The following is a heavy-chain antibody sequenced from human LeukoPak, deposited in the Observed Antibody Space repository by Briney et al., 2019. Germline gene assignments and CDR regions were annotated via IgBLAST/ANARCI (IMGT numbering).Heavy chain of an antibody. Sequence: SETLSLTRTRSGGSISSSSHYWGWIRQPPGKGLEWIGSIYYSGSTYYNPSLKSRVTISVDTSKNQFSLKLSSVTAADTAVYYCARHYSSHYYDSSGYYSSLDYWGQGTLVTVSS. CDR2: IYYSGST. J-gene: IGHJ4*02. V-gene: IGHV4-39*01. CDR3: ARHYSSHYYDSSGYYSSLDY. CDR1: GGSISSSSHY. D-gene: IGHD3-22*01.